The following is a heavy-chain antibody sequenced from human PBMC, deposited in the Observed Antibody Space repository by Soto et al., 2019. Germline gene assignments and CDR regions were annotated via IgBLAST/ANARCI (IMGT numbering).Heavy chain of an antibody. CDR2: ISYDGSNK. Sequence: QVQLVESGGGVVQPGRSLRLSCAASGFTFSSYAMHWVRQAPGKGLEWVAVISYDGSNKYYADSVKGRFTISRDNSKNTLYLQMNSLRAEDTDVYYCAKEQRFLADYFVYWGQGTLVTVSS. D-gene: IGHD3-3*01. J-gene: IGHJ4*02. V-gene: IGHV3-30-3*02. CDR1: GFTFSSYA. CDR3: AKEQRFLADYFVY.